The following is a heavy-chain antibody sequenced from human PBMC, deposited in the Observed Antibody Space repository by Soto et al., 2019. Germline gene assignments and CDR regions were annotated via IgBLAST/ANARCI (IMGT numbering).Heavy chain of an antibody. V-gene: IGHV3-30-3*01. CDR2: ISYDGSNK. CDR1: GFIFSSYA. Sequence: QVQLVESGGGVVQPGRSLRLSCAASGFIFSSYAIHWVRQAPGKGLEWVALISYDGSNKYYADSVKGRFTISRDNSKNPLYLQMNSLRAEDTAVYYCARGGRLRHFDYWGQGTLVTVSS. CDR3: ARGGRLRHFDY. D-gene: IGHD5-12*01. J-gene: IGHJ4*02.